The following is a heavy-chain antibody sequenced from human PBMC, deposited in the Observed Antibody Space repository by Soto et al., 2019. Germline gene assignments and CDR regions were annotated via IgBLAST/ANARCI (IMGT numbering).Heavy chain of an antibody. Sequence: QVQLQESGPGLVKPSETLSLTCAVSGDSVSNDNYYWSWIRQPPGHGLEWIGYIYYSGTTNYNSFLTRLLSLSLDMSKNPFSLKLASVNAAETAVYFCESSQRGRTAFTFDYWGQGALVTVSS. V-gene: IGHV4-61*01. J-gene: IGHJ4*02. CDR1: GDSVSNDNYY. D-gene: IGHD3-16*01. CDR2: IYYSGTT. CDR3: ESSQRGRTAFTFDY.